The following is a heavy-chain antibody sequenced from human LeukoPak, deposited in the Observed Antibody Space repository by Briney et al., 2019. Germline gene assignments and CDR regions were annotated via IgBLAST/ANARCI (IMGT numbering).Heavy chain of an antibody. V-gene: IGHV4-34*01. CDR1: GGSFSGYY. Sequence: SETLSLTCAVYGGSFSGYYWSWIRQPPGKGLEWIGEINHSGSTNYNPSLKSRVTISVDTSKNQFSLKLSSVTAADTAVYYCARRRGYSYGHGGFVTDYWGQGTLVTVSS. CDR2: INHSGST. J-gene: IGHJ4*02. D-gene: IGHD5-18*01. CDR3: ARRRGYSYGHGGFVTDY.